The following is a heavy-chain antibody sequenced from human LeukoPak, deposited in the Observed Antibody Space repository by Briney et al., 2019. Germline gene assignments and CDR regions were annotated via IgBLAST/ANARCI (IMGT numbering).Heavy chain of an antibody. V-gene: IGHV3-23*01. J-gene: IGHJ4*02. Sequence: GGSLRLSCAASGFTFSNYAMSWVRQAPGKGLEWVSGVSSSGGSTVHADPVKGRFTISRDNSKNTMYLQMNSLRAEDTAVYYCAKDQGSGLGSYSWGYFDYWGQGILVTVSS. CDR2: VSSSGGST. CDR1: GFTFSNYA. CDR3: AKDQGSGLGSYSWGYFDY. D-gene: IGHD3-10*01.